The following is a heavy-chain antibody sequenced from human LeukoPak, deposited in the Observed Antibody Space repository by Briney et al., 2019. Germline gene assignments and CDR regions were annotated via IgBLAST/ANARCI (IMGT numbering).Heavy chain of an antibody. CDR3: RGYYYDSSGYYFDY. J-gene: IGHJ4*02. CDR1: GGSISSYY. V-gene: IGHV4-59*08. D-gene: IGHD3-22*01. Sequence: PSETLSLTCTVSGGSISSYYWSWIRQPPGKGLEWIGYIYYSGSTNYNPSLKSRVTISVDTSKSQFSLKLSSVTAADTAVYYCRGYYYDSSGYYFDYWGQGTLVTVSS. CDR2: IYYSGST.